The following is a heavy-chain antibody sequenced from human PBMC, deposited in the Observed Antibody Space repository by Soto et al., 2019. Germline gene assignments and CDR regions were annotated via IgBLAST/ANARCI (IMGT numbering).Heavy chain of an antibody. J-gene: IGHJ6*02. Sequence: QVQLQESGPGLVKPSQTLSLTCTVSGGSISSGDYYWSWIRQPPGKGLEWIGYIYYSGSTYYNPSLKSRVTISVDTSKNQFSLKLSSVTAADTAVYYCARDPIAATTNYGMDVWGQGTTVTVSS. CDR1: GGSISSGDYY. V-gene: IGHV4-30-4*01. CDR2: IYYSGST. CDR3: ARDPIAATTNYGMDV. D-gene: IGHD6-13*01.